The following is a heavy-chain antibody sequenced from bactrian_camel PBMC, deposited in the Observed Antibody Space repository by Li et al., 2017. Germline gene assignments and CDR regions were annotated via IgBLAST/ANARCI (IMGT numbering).Heavy chain of an antibody. J-gene: IGHJ6*01. D-gene: IGHD5*01. CDR1: GFTFRTYA. Sequence: VQLVESGGHLVQPGGSLTLSCAASGFTFRTYAMSWVRQAPGKGLEWASSVSGRTAYYADSVKGRFTIYIDYAKNTVYLEMNSVKPEDTAIYYCARALENPGFSVAGYWGQGTQVTVS. CDR2: VSGRTA. CDR3: ARALENPGFSVAGY. V-gene: IGHV3S35*01.